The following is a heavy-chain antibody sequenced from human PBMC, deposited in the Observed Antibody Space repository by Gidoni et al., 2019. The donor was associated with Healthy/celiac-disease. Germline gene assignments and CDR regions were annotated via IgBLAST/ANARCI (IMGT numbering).Heavy chain of an antibody. D-gene: IGHD3-3*01. V-gene: IGHV3-7*03. CDR1: GFPVGSYW. CDR3: ARKESDFWSGYYVGVDQPTYNWFDP. Sequence: EVQLVESGGGLVQPGGSLRLSSAASGFPVGSYWMSWVRTAPGKGLEWVANIKQDGSEKYYVDSVKGRFTISRDNAKNSLYLQMNSLRAEDTAVYYCARKESDFWSGYYVGVDQPTYNWFDPWGQGTLVTVSS. CDR2: IKQDGSEK. J-gene: IGHJ5*02.